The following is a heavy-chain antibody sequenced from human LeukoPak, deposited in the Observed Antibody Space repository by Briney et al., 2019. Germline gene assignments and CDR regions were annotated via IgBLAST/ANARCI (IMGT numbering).Heavy chain of an antibody. CDR1: GFSFEAYG. CDR2: ITWNSDDM. V-gene: IGHV3-9*01. Sequence: PGGSLRLSCAASGFSFEAYGMYWVRQAPGKGLEWVSGITWNSDDMAYADSVKGRFTISRDNAKNCLYLQMNSLTVEDTALYYCTRVTSWRTGFDYWGQGTLDTVSS. D-gene: IGHD1-1*01. CDR3: TRVTSWRTGFDY. J-gene: IGHJ4*02.